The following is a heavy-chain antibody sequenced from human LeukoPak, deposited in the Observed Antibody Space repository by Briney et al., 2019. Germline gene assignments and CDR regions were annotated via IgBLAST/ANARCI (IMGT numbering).Heavy chain of an antibody. J-gene: IGHJ4*02. Sequence: PSETLSLTCTVSGGSISSYYWSWIRQPPGKGLEWIGYIYYSGSTNYNPSLKSRVTISVDTSKNQFSLKLSSVTGADTAMYYCARDLRGGRLDYWGQGTLVTVSS. CDR1: GGSISSYY. D-gene: IGHD4-23*01. V-gene: IGHV4-59*01. CDR2: IYYSGST. CDR3: ARDLRGGRLDY.